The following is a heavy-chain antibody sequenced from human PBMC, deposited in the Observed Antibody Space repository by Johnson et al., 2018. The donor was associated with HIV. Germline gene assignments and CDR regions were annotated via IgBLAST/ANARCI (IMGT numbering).Heavy chain of an antibody. CDR1: GFTVSSNY. Sequence: VQLVESGGGLVQPGGSLRLSCAASGFTVSSNYMSWVRQAPGKGLESVSVVYIGGTTHYADSVKGRSTISRDNSKNTLYLQMNSLRAEDTAVYYCAREGKDAFDIWGQGTMVTVSS. CDR3: AREGKDAFDI. D-gene: IGHD3-10*01. V-gene: IGHV3-66*01. J-gene: IGHJ3*02. CDR2: VYIGGTT.